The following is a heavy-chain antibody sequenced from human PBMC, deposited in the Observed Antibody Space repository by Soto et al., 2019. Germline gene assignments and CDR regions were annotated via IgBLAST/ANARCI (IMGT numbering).Heavy chain of an antibody. Sequence: EVQLVESGGGLVPPGGSLRLSCAASGFTFTSYWMHWVRQAPGQGLVWVSSIKSDGSSTNYADSVKGRFTISRDNAKNTVYLQMNSLRAEDTAVYYCARGWRGGFDDWGQGALVTVSS. V-gene: IGHV3-74*01. D-gene: IGHD2-15*01. CDR2: IKSDGSST. J-gene: IGHJ4*02. CDR3: ARGWRGGFDD. CDR1: GFTFTSYW.